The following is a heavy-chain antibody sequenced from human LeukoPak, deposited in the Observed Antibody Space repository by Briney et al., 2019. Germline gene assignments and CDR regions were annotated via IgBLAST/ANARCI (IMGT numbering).Heavy chain of an antibody. V-gene: IGHV3-53*01. CDR2: IYSGGGT. CDR1: GFPVSNYY. Sequence: PGGSLRLSCAVSGFPVSNYYMSWVRQAPGKGLEWVSVIYSGGGTYYADSVKGRFTISRDNSKNILWLQMNSLRAEDTAVYYCAKVTGGDMITYGGLDYWGQGTLVTVSS. J-gene: IGHJ4*02. D-gene: IGHD3-16*01. CDR3: AKVTGGDMITYGGLDY.